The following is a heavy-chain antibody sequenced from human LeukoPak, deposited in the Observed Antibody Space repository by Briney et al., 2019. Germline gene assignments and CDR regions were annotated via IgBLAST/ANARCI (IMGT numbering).Heavy chain of an antibody. J-gene: IGHJ6*04. CDR1: GFTFSSYG. D-gene: IGHD3-10*01. V-gene: IGHV3-33*06. CDR3: AKDLEVRGVYGMDV. CDR2: IWYDGSNK. Sequence: GRSLRLSCAASGFTFSSYGMHWARQAPGKGLEWVAVIWYDGSNKYYADSVKGRFTISRDNSKNTLYLQMNSLRAEDTAVYYCAKDLEVRGVYGMDVWGKGTTVTVSS.